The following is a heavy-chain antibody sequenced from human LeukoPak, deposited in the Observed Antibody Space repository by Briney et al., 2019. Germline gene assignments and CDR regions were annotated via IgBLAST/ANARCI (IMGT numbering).Heavy chain of an antibody. V-gene: IGHV3-48*01. Sequence: PGGSLRLSCAASGFTFSTYNMNWVRQAPGKGLEWISYINADSSTIQYADAVRGRFTTSRDNAKNSLYLQMNSLRAEDTGVYYCVRDNSRGQSLGVIYWGQGALVTVSS. J-gene: IGHJ4*02. D-gene: IGHD3-22*01. CDR3: VRDNSRGQSLGVIY. CDR2: INADSSTI. CDR1: GFTFSTYN.